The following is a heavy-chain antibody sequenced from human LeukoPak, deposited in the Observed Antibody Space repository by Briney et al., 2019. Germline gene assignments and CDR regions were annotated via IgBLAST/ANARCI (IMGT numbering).Heavy chain of an antibody. CDR1: GFTFSSYA. CDR2: IKQDGSEK. Sequence: PGGSLRLSCAASGFTFSSYAMSWVRQAPGKGLEWVANIKQDGSEKYYVDSVKGRFTISRDNAKNSLYLQMNSLRAEDTAVYYCAREIPYSSGWFFDYWGQGTLVTVSS. CDR3: AREIPYSSGWFFDY. D-gene: IGHD6-19*01. V-gene: IGHV3-7*01. J-gene: IGHJ4*02.